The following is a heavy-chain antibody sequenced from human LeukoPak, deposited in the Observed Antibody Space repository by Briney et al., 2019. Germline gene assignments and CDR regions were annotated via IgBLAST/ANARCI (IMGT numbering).Heavy chain of an antibody. J-gene: IGHJ4*02. Sequence: SETLSLTCTVSGGSISSYYWSWIRQPPGKGLEWIGYIYYSGTTYYSPSLKSRVTLSVDTSKNQFSLKLNSVTAADTAVYYCTRGKDGYNYLFDFWGQGTLVTVSS. CDR1: GGSISSYY. V-gene: IGHV4-59*01. D-gene: IGHD5-24*01. CDR2: IYYSGTT. CDR3: TRGKDGYNYLFDF.